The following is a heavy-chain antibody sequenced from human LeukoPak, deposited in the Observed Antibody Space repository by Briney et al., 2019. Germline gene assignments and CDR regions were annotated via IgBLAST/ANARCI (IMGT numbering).Heavy chain of an antibody. CDR3: ARGERGVIVYDGDY. J-gene: IGHJ4*02. Sequence: ASVKVSCKASGYTFTGYYMHLVREAPGQGLEWMGRINPNSGGTNYAQKFQGRVTMTRDTSISTAYMELSRLRSDDTAVYYCARGERGVIVYDGDYWGQGTLVTVSS. V-gene: IGHV1-2*06. D-gene: IGHD3-10*01. CDR2: INPNSGGT. CDR1: GYTFTGYY.